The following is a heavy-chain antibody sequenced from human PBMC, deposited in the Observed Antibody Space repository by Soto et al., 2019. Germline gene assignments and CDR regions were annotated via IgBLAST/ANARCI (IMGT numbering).Heavy chain of an antibody. V-gene: IGHV1-69*06. D-gene: IGHD6-6*01. CDR3: AREVAARIVEYYYGMDV. CDR1: GGTFSSYA. J-gene: IGHJ6*02. Sequence: GASVKVSCKASGGTFSSYAISWVRQAPGQGLEWMGGIIPIFGTANYAQKFQGRVTITADKSTSTAYMELSSLRSEDTAVYYCAREVAARIVEYYYGMDVWGQGTTVTVSS. CDR2: IIPIFGTA.